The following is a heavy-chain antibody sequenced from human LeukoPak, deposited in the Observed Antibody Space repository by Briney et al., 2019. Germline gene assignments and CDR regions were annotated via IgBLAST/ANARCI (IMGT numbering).Heavy chain of an antibody. CDR1: GFTFSSNT. D-gene: IGHD6-6*01. CDR3: ASTEYSSSLGY. J-gene: IGHJ4*02. V-gene: IGHV3-21*01. CDR2: ITSRGDYI. Sequence: GGSLRLSCAASGFTFSSNTMIWVRQAPGKGLEWVSGITSRGDYIYYVDSVKGRFTISRDNAKNSLYLQMNSLRAEDTAVYYCASTEYSSSLGYWGQGTLVTVSS.